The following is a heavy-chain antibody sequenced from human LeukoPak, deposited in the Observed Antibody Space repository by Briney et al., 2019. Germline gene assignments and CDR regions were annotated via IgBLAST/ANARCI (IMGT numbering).Heavy chain of an antibody. D-gene: IGHD6-13*01. J-gene: IGHJ4*02. CDR2: IDPSDSYT. CDR3: ARHGAAAGTY. Sequence: GESLKISCKGSGYSFTNYWINWVRQMPGKGLERMGRIDPSDSYTNYSPSFQGHVTISADKSISTAYLQWSSLKASDTAMYYCARHGAAAGTYWGQGTLVTVSS. CDR1: GYSFTNYW. V-gene: IGHV5-10-1*01.